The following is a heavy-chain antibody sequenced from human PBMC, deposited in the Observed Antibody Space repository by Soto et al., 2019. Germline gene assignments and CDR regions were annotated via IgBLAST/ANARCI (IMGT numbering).Heavy chain of an antibody. CDR3: ARESGVGAAAGTFYYYVMDV. J-gene: IGHJ6*02. V-gene: IGHV1-2*04. Sequence: SVKASCNASGYTFTSYAMHWVRQAPGQGLEWMGWISAYNGNTKYAQKLQGWVTMTRDTSISTAYMELSRLRSDDTAVYYCARESGVGAAAGTFYYYVMDVWGQGTTVTVSS. CDR2: ISAYNGNT. CDR1: GYTFTSYA. D-gene: IGHD6-13*01.